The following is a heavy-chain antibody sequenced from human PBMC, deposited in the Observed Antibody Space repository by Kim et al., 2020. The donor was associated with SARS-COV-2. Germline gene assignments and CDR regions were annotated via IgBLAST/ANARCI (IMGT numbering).Heavy chain of an antibody. J-gene: IGHJ4*02. CDR2: ISSSSSTI. CDR1: GFTFSSYS. V-gene: IGHV3-48*02. Sequence: GGSLRLSCAASGFTFSSYSMNWVRQDPGKGLEWVSSISSSSSTIYYADSVKGRFTISRDNAKNSLYLQMNSLRDEDTAVYYCARDLYGDYSLDYWGQGTLVTVSS. D-gene: IGHD4-17*01. CDR3: ARDLYGDYSLDY.